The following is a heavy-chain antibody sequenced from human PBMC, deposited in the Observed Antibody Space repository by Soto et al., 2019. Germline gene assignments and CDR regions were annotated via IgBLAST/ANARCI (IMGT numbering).Heavy chain of an antibody. Sequence: EVQLVQSGAEVKKPGESLKISCKGSGYSFTSYWIGWVRQMPGKGLEWMGIIYPGDSDTRYSPSFQGQVTISADKSISTAYLQWSSLKASDTAMYYCARHLSAAAGTNNWFDPWGQGTLVTVSP. D-gene: IGHD6-13*01. CDR2: IYPGDSDT. J-gene: IGHJ5*02. CDR1: GYSFTSYW. CDR3: ARHLSAAAGTNNWFDP. V-gene: IGHV5-51*01.